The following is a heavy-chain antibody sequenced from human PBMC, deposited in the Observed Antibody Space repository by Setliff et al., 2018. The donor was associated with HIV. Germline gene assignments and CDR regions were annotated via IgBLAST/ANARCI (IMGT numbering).Heavy chain of an antibody. CDR2: INGGNGNT. J-gene: IGHJ4*02. CDR3: ARVPYSSGY. CDR1: GYTFTTYA. Sequence: GASVKVSCKASGYTFTTYAMHWVRQAPGQRLEWMGWINGGNGNTEYSQKFQGRVTITRDISASTAYMELSSLRSEDTAVYYCARVPYSSGYWGQGTLVTVSS. D-gene: IGHD6-19*01. V-gene: IGHV1-3*01.